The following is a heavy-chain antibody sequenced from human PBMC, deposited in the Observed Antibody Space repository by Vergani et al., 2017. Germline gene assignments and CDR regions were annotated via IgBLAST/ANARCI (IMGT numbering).Heavy chain of an antibody. V-gene: IGHV3-9*01. CDR2: ISWNSGSI. CDR1: GFTFDDYA. Sequence: EVQLVESGGGLVQPGRSLRLSCAASGFTFDDYAMHWVRQAPGKGLEWVSGISWNSGSIGYADSVKGRFTISRDNSKNTLYLQMNSLRAEDTAVYYCAKDGRIAAAAPGEGDYWGQGTLVTVSS. J-gene: IGHJ4*02. D-gene: IGHD6-13*01. CDR3: AKDGRIAAAAPGEGDY.